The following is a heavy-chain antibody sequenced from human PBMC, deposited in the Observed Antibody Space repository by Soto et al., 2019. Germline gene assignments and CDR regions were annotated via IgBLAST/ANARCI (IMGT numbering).Heavy chain of an antibody. J-gene: IGHJ4*02. CDR2: FDPEDGET. V-gene: IGHV1-24*01. Sequence: ASVKVSCKVSGYTLTELSMHWVRQAPGKGLEWMGGFDPEDGETIYAQKFQGRVTMTEDTSTDTAYMELSSLRSEDTAVYYCATVITIYGVVITPFDYWSQGTLVTVSS. D-gene: IGHD3-3*01. CDR1: GYTLTELS. CDR3: ATVITIYGVVITPFDY.